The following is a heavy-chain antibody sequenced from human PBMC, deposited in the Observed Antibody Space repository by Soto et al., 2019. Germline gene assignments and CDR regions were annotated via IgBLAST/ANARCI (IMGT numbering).Heavy chain of an antibody. D-gene: IGHD2-2*01. V-gene: IGHV3-48*01. J-gene: IGHJ4*01. Sequence: GGSRTLSCAASGFPFRSYSMNGFRQAPGKGLEWVSYIISSSSTIYYADSVKGRITISRDKAKNSLYLQMNSLRAEDTAVYYCARVVVVVVAPASSDFDYCSHGSVLTVSA. CDR1: GFPFRSYS. CDR2: IISSSSTI. CDR3: ARVVVVVVAPASSDFDY.